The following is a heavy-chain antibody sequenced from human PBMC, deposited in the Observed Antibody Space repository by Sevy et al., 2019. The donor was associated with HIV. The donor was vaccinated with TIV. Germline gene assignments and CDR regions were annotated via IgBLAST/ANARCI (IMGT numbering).Heavy chain of an antibody. V-gene: IGHV3-49*04. CDR2: IRRRVSGGTT. CDR1: GFIFGDYA. J-gene: IGHJ4*02. CDR3: TRGGSMTILSPWDY. Sequence: GGSLRLSCIGSGFIFGDYAINWVRQAPGKGLEWIGFIRRRVSGGTTQYAASVKGRFTISRDDSKSIAYLQMNSLGNEDTAIYYCTRGGSMTILSPWDYWGQGILVTVSS. D-gene: IGHD3-3*01.